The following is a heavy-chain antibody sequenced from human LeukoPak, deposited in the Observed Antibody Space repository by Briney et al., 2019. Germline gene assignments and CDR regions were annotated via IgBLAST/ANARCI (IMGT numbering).Heavy chain of an antibody. D-gene: IGHD6-13*01. CDR3: ARGPVLIAGVVKGGYFD. J-gene: IGHJ4*02. CDR1: GGSFSGYY. Sequence: SETLSLTCAVYGGSFSGYYWSWIRQPPGKGLEWIGEINHSGSTNYNPSLKSRVTISVDTSKNQFSLKLSSVTAADTAVYYCARGPVLIAGVVKGGYFDYGGREPWSPSPQ. V-gene: IGHV4-34*01. CDR2: INHSGST.